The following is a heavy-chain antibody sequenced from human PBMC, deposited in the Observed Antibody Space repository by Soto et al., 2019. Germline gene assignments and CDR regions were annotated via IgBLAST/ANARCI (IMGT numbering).Heavy chain of an antibody. CDR3: ARGRTIVVVAAAYYFDY. J-gene: IGHJ4*02. V-gene: IGHV4-59*08. D-gene: IGHD2-15*01. Sequence: SETLSLTCTVSGGSISSYYWSWIRQPPGKGLEWIGYIYYSGSTNYNPSLKSRVTISVDTSKNQFSLKLSSVTAADTAVYYCARGRTIVVVAAAYYFDYWGQGTLVTVSS. CDR1: GGSISSYY. CDR2: IYYSGST.